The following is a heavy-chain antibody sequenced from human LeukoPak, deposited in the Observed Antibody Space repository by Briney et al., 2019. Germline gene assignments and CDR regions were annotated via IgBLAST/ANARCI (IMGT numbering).Heavy chain of an antibody. Sequence: SETLSLTCAVYGGSFSGYYWSWIRQPPGKGLEWIGYIYYSGSTNYNPSLKSRVTISVDTSKNQFSLKLSSVTAADTAVYYCARDVYGDYGLNYYMDVWGKGTTVTVSS. V-gene: IGHV4-59*01. D-gene: IGHD4-17*01. J-gene: IGHJ6*03. CDR1: GGSFSGYY. CDR2: IYYSGST. CDR3: ARDVYGDYGLNYYMDV.